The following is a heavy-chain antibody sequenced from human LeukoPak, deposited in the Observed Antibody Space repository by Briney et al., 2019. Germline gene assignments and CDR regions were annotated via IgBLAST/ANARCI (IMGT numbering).Heavy chain of an antibody. D-gene: IGHD6-13*01. V-gene: IGHV1-69*13. CDR2: IIPIFGTA. CDR1: GGTFSSYA. Sequence: ASVKVSCKASGGTFSSYAISWVRQAPGQGLEWMGGIIPIFGTANYAQKFQGRVTITADESTSTAYMELSSLRSEDTAVYYCARSPGQQLTYDYWGQGTLVTVSS. CDR3: ARSPGQQLTYDY. J-gene: IGHJ4*02.